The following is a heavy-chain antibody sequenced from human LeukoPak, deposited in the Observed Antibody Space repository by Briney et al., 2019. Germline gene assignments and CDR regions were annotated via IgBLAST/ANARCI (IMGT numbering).Heavy chain of an antibody. CDR3: AQPREDY. V-gene: IGHV3-23*01. J-gene: IGHJ4*02. CDR1: GFTFSNYA. Sequence: GGSLRLSCAASGFTFSNYAMNWVRQAPGKGLEWVSGISGSGGSTDYADSVKGRFTISRDNSKNSLYLQMNSLRDEDTAVYYCAQPREDYWGQGTLVTVSS. CDR2: ISGSGGST.